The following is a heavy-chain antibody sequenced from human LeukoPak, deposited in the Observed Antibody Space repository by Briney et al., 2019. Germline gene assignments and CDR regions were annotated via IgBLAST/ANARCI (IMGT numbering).Heavy chain of an antibody. D-gene: IGHD3-10*01. CDR1: GFTFDDYG. Sequence: GGSLRLSCAASGFTFDDYGMSWVRQAPGKGLEWVSGINWNGGSTGYADSVKGRFTISRDNAKNSLYLQMNSLRAEDTALYYCARVAWRGDYYYYYYMDVWGKGTTVTVSS. J-gene: IGHJ6*03. CDR2: INWNGGST. CDR3: ARVAWRGDYYYYYYMDV. V-gene: IGHV3-20*04.